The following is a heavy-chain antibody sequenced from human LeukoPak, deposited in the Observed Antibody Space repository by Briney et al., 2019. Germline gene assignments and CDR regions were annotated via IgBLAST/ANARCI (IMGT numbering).Heavy chain of an antibody. V-gene: IGHV3-48*01. D-gene: IGHD5-18*01. CDR3: ARNRGMVTSEFDY. CDR2: ISSSSTL. J-gene: IGHJ4*02. Sequence: GGSLRLSCAASGFTFSSYSMNWVRQAPGKGLEWVSYISSSSTLYYADSVKGRFTISKDNAKKSLYLQMTSLRAEDTAVYYCARNRGMVTSEFDYWGPRTLVTVSS. CDR1: GFTFSSYS.